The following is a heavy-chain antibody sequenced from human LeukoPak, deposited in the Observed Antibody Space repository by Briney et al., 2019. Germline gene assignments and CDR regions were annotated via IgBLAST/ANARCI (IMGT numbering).Heavy chain of an antibody. CDR1: GGTFSSYA. J-gene: IGHJ6*03. CDR3: ARGSYYDSSGYYPGLNYYYYYYMDV. Sequence: EASVKVSCKASGGTFSSYAISWVRQAPGQGLEWMGGIIPIFGTANYAQKFQGRVTITADESTSTAYMELSSLRSEDTAVYYCARGSYYDSSGYYPGLNYYYYYYMDVWGKGTTVTISS. D-gene: IGHD3-22*01. V-gene: IGHV1-69*13. CDR2: IIPIFGTA.